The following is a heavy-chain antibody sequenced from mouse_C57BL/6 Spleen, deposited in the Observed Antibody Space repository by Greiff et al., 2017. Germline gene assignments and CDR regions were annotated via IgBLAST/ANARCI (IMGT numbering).Heavy chain of an antibody. Sequence: DVKLVESGTVLARPGASVKMSCKTSGYTFTSYWMHWVKQRPGQGLEWIGAIYPGNSDTSYNQKFKGKAKLTAVTSASTAYMELSSLTNEDSAVYYCTWVLRSEGYFDVWGTGTTVTVSS. D-gene: IGHD2-3*01. J-gene: IGHJ1*03. CDR2: IYPGNSDT. CDR1: GYTFTSYW. CDR3: TWVLRSEGYFDV. V-gene: IGHV1-5*01.